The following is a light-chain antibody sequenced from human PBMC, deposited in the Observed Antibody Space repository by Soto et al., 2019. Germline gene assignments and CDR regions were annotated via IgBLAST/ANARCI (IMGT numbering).Light chain of an antibody. CDR1: SSDVGGYNY. V-gene: IGLV2-14*01. CDR2: DVS. Sequence: QPALTQPAPVSGPPGQPHTISCTGPSSDVGGYNYVSWYQHHPGKAPKLIIYDVSHRPSGASNHFSGYKSGNTASLTISGLQAEDEADYYCSSYTSTITPCVFGTGTKVTVL. CDR3: SSYTSTITPCV. J-gene: IGLJ1*01.